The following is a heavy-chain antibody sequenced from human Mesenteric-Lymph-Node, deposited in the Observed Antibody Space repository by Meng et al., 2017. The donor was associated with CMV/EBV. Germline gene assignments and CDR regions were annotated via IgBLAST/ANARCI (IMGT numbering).Heavy chain of an antibody. J-gene: IGHJ3*02. CDR2: MSYDGNSK. V-gene: IGHV3-30*04. Sequence: GGSLRLSCVASGFTFSTSAMHWVRQAPGKGLEWVASMSYDGNSKYYADSVKGRFTISRDNPKNTLYLQMNSLRAEDTAVYYCARDDAVTGTFDIWGQGAMVTVSS. CDR3: ARDDAVTGTFDI. D-gene: IGHD4-17*01. CDR1: GFTFSTSA.